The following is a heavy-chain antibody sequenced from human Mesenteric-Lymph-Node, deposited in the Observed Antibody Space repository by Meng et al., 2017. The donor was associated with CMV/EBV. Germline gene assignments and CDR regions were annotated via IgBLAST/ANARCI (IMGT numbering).Heavy chain of an antibody. J-gene: IGHJ6*02. V-gene: IGHV1-8*03. CDR2: MNPNSGNT. CDR3: ARAHLYDSTDTSMDV. Sequence: ASVKVSCKASGYTFTSYGISWVRQATGQGLEWMGWMNPNSGNTGYAQKFQGRVTITRNTSISTAYMELSSLRSEDTAVYYCARAHLYDSTDTSMDVWGQGTTVTVSS. D-gene: IGHD3-22*01. CDR1: GYTFTSYG.